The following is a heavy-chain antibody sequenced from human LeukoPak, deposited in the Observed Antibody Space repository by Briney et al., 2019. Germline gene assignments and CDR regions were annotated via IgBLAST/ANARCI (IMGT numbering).Heavy chain of an antibody. CDR3: ARDQGLTAPPPYGLDV. J-gene: IGHJ6*02. D-gene: IGHD5-18*01. V-gene: IGHV1-69*04. Sequence: SVKVSCKTSGGTFSSSAITWVRQAPGQGLEWMGRIIPALNITSYAQKFQGRVTITADTSTSTAYMGLSSLRSEETPVYYCARDQGLTAPPPYGLDVWGQGTTVTVSS. CDR1: GGTFSSSA. CDR2: IIPALNIT.